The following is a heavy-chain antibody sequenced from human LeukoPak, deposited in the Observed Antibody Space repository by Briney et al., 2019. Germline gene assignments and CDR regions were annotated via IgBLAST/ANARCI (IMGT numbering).Heavy chain of an antibody. J-gene: IGHJ4*02. CDR2: ISSSSSTI. CDR3: ASPDIAAAGTRDY. CDR1: GFTFSSYS. D-gene: IGHD6-13*01. V-gene: IGHV3-48*01. Sequence: PGGSLRLSCAASGFTFSSYSMNWVRQAPGKGLEWVSYISSSSSTIYYADSVKGRFTISRDNAKNSLYLQMNSLRAEDTAVYYCASPDIAAAGTRDYWGQGTLVTVSS.